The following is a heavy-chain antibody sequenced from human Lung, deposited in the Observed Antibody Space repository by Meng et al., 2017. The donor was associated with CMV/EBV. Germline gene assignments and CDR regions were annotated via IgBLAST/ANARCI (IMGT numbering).Heavy chain of an antibody. CDR1: GYTFTSYG. D-gene: IGHD3-3*01. CDR3: ARDPIRVLRFLEWNYYYYGMDV. CDR2: ISAYNGNT. J-gene: IGHJ6*02. Sequence: AXVXVSXXASGYTFTSYGISWVRQAPGQGLEWMGWISAYNGNTNYAQKLQGRVTMTTDTSTSTAYMELRSLRSDDTAVYYCARDPIRVLRFLEWNYYYYGMDVWGQGTTXTVSS. V-gene: IGHV1-18*01.